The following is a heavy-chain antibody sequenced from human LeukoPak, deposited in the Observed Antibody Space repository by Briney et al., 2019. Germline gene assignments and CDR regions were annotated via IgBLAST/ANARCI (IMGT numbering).Heavy chain of an antibody. CDR3: AREMGGSYFDY. D-gene: IGHD1-26*01. CDR2: ISYDGSNK. V-gene: IGHV3-30-3*01. J-gene: IGHJ4*02. Sequence: AVISYDGSNKYYADSVKGRFTISRDNSKNTLYLQMNSLRAEDTAVYYCAREMGGSYFDYWGQGTLVTVSS.